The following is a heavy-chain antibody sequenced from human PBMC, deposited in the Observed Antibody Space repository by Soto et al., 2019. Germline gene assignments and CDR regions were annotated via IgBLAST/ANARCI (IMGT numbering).Heavy chain of an antibody. D-gene: IGHD3-10*01. Sequence: QVQLVQSGAEVKKPGSSVKVSCKASGGTFSSYAISWVRQAPGRGLEWMGGIIPIFGTANYAQKFQGRVTITADESTSTAYMELSSLRSEDTAVYYCARREEGAGVYYYYYGMDVWGQGTTVTVSS. CDR3: ARREEGAGVYYYYYGMDV. CDR1: GGTFSSYA. CDR2: IIPIFGTA. J-gene: IGHJ6*02. V-gene: IGHV1-69*12.